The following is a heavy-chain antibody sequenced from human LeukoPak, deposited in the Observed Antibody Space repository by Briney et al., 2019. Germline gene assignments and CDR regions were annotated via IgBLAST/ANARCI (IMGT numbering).Heavy chain of an antibody. D-gene: IGHD3-9*01. CDR3: ARQGYDILTGYIDAFDI. CDR1: GGSISSYY. V-gene: IGHV4-59*08. Sequence: SETLSLTCTVSGGSISSYYWSWIRQPPGKGLEWIGYIYYSGSTNYNPSLKSRVTISVDTSKNQFSLKLRSVTAADTAIYYCARQGYDILTGYIDAFDIWGQGTMVTVSP. CDR2: IYYSGST. J-gene: IGHJ3*02.